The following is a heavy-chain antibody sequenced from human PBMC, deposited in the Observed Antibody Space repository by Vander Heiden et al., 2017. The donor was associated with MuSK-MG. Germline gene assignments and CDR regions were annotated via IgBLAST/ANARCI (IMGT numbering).Heavy chain of an antibody. Sequence: QVQLVESGGGVVQPGRSLRLPCSASGFSLRSYGMHWVRQAPGKGLEWVALISYDGTNKDYVDSVKGRFTISRDNFRNTLYLQMDSLRAEDTALYYCAKYSNNFLYYMDVWGRGTTVTVSS. CDR3: AKYSNNFLYYMDV. D-gene: IGHD4-4*01. J-gene: IGHJ6*03. CDR2: ISYDGTNK. CDR1: GFSLRSYG. V-gene: IGHV3-30*18.